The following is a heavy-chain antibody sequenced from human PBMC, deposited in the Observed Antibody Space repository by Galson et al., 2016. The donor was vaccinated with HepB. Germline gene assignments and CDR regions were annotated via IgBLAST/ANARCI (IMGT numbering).Heavy chain of an antibody. V-gene: IGHV3-43D*03. Sequence: SLRLSCAGSGFIFEDYVLHWVRQPPGKGLEWVSLISWDGSITFYADSVKGRFTISRDNSKNSLYLQMDSLRPEDAAFYYCAKASGGDYFFQYWGQGILVTVSS. D-gene: IGHD1-26*01. J-gene: IGHJ4*02. CDR3: AKASGGDYFFQY. CDR2: ISWDGSIT. CDR1: GFIFEDYV.